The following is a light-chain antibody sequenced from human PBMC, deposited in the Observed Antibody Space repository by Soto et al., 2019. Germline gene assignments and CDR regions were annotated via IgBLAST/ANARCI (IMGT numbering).Light chain of an antibody. J-gene: IGLJ2*01. CDR1: SSDVGGYNY. V-gene: IGLV2-8*01. CDR3: SSYAGNNNLL. Sequence: QSALTQPPSASGSPGQSVTISCTGTSSDVGGYNYVSWYQQYPGKAPKLMIYEVSKRPSGVPDRFSGSKSDNTASPTVSGLQAEDEADYYCSSYAGNNNLLFGGGTQLTVL. CDR2: EVS.